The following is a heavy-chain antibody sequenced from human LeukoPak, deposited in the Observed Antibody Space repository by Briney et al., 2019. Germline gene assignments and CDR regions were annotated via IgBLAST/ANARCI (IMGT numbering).Heavy chain of an antibody. Sequence: GGSLRLSCAASGFTFSNYALTWVRQAPGKGLEWVSTISGSGDRTYYSDSVKGRFIISRDNSKNTLYLQMNSLRTEDTAVYYCAKKGEVLFDYWGQGTLVTVSS. D-gene: IGHD2-21*01. CDR1: GFTFSNYA. V-gene: IGHV3-23*01. CDR2: ISGSGDRT. J-gene: IGHJ4*02. CDR3: AKKGEVLFDY.